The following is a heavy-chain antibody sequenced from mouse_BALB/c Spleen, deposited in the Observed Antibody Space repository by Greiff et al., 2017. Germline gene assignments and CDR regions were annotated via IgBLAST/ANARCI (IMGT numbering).Heavy chain of an antibody. V-gene: IGHV5-4*02. CDR1: GFTFSDYY. J-gene: IGHJ3*01. CDR2: ISDGGSYT. D-gene: IGHD1-1*01. Sequence: DVHLVESGGGLVKPGGSLKLSCAASGFTFSDYYMYWVRQTPEKRLEWVATISDGGSYTYYPDSVKGRFTISRDNAKNNLYLQMSSLKSEDTAMYYCARDGGYYGSSYVAYWGQGTLVTVSA. CDR3: ARDGGYYGSSYVAY.